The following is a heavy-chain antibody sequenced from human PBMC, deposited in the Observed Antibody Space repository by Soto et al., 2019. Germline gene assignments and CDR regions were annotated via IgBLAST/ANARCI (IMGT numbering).Heavy chain of an antibody. CDR3: AREARYDRGVYHYEGIDY. CDR1: GFSFSDYS. V-gene: IGHV3-23*01. D-gene: IGHD3-22*01. CDR2: FSAGGDYR. J-gene: IGHJ4*02. Sequence: EVQLLQSGGGLAQPGGSLTLSCAASGFSFSDYSMNCVRRAPGKGLEWVSAFSAGGDYRHYADAVKGRFTISRDNSKNTLFLQMNSLRAEDTARYYCAREARYDRGVYHYEGIDYWGQGTLVTVSS.